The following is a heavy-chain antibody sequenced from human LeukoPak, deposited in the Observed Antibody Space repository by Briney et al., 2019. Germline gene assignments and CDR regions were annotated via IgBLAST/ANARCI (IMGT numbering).Heavy chain of an antibody. D-gene: IGHD1-1*01. CDR2: ISGSGGST. Sequence: GGSLRLSCAASGFTFSSYAMSWVRQAPGKGLEWVSAISGSGGSTYYADSVKGRFTISRDNSKNTLYLQMNCLRAEDTAVYYWEKYNSAGFDGTGGGGGGYYYYYGMDVWGKGTTVTVSS. CDR1: GFTFSSYA. J-gene: IGHJ6*04. CDR3: EKYNSAGFDGTGGGGGGYYYYYGMDV. V-gene: IGHV3-23*01.